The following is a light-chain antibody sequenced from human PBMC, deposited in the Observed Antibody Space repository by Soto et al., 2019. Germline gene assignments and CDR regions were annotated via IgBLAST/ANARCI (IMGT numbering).Light chain of an antibody. V-gene: IGLV2-8*01. J-gene: IGLJ1*01. Sequence: QSVLTXPPAASGSPGQSFTMSSPGASGDVGRYNYVSWYQQYPGKAPQLMIYEVRKRPSGVPDRFSGSKSGNTASLTVSGLQAEDEADYYCSSYAGSNINYVFGTGTKVTVL. CDR1: SGDVGRYNY. CDR2: EVR. CDR3: SSYAGSNINYV.